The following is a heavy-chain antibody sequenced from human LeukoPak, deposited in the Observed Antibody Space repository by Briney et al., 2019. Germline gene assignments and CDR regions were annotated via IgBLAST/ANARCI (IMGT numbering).Heavy chain of an antibody. CDR1: GFVFSDFA. D-gene: IGHD1-1*01. J-gene: IGHJ3*01. CDR2: TRRKANNYAT. V-gene: IGHV3-73*01. CDR3: ATTNKLPFDF. Sequence: QSGGSLRLSCAASGFVFSDFAIHWVRQGHGRGLGWIGRTRRKANNYATTYSLSLRGRFTISRDEAKNTAFSQMDSLEPDDTAIYYCATTNKLPFDFWGQGTRVTVSS.